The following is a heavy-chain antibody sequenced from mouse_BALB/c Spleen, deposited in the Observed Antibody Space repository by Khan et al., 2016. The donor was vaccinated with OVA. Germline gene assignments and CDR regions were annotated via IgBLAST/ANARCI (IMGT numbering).Heavy chain of an antibody. CDR1: GYTFTTYW. CDR2: INPTSGST. Sequence: QVQLQQSGAELAKPGASVKMSCKASGYTFTTYWMHWVKQRPGQGLEWIGYINPTSGSTDYNAKFKDRATLSADKSSSTAYMQLSSLTSEDSAVYYCTRDRIDYWGQGTTLTVSS. J-gene: IGHJ2*01. V-gene: IGHV1-7*01. CDR3: TRDRIDY.